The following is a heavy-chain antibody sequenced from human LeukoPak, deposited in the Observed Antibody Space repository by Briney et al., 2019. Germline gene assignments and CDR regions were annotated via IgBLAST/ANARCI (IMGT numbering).Heavy chain of an antibody. V-gene: IGHV3-74*01. CDR2: INSDGSFT. D-gene: IGHD4/OR15-4a*01. CDR3: ARVQVLGTYDWFDP. J-gene: IGHJ5*02. Sequence: GGSLRLSCAASGFTFSNAWMHWVRQAPGKGLVWVSRINSDGSFTSYADSVKGRFAISRDNAKNTLYLQMNSLRAEDTAIYYCARVQVLGTYDWFDPWGQGTLVTVSS. CDR1: GFTFSNAW.